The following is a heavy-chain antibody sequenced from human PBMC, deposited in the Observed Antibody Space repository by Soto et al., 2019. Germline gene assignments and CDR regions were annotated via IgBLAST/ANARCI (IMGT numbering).Heavy chain of an antibody. CDR2: ISAYNGNT. Sequence: GASVKVSCKASGYTFTSYGISWVRQAPGQGLEWMGWISAYNGNTNYAQKLQGRVTMTTDTSTSTAYMELRSLRSDDTAVYYCARHYRTGTNPSHFDYWGQGTPVTVSS. CDR3: ARHYRTGTNPSHFDY. D-gene: IGHD1-1*01. CDR1: GYTFTSYG. V-gene: IGHV1-18*01. J-gene: IGHJ4*02.